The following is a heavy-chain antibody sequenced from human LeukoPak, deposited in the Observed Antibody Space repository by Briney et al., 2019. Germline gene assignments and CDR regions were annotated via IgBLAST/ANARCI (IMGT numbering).Heavy chain of an antibody. V-gene: IGHV3-20*04. Sequence: GGSLRLSCAASGFTFDDYGMSWVRQAPGKGLEWVSGINWNDGSTGYADSVKGRFTISRDNAKNSLYLQMNSLRAEDTALYYCASFPVWDEHSFDYWGQGTLVTVSS. CDR2: INWNDGST. D-gene: IGHD1-26*01. CDR1: GFTFDDYG. CDR3: ASFPVWDEHSFDY. J-gene: IGHJ4*02.